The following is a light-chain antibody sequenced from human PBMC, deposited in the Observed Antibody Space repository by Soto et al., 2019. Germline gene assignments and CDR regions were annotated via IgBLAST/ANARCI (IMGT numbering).Light chain of an antibody. Sequence: ILLTQPPATLSVSPGERVTLSGRASQSVDINLAWYQQKPGQAPSLLIYGASSRATDMPGRFSGRGAGAEFTLTISSLQSEDFAVYYCQQYRSWPRTFGQGTKVDIK. J-gene: IGKJ1*01. V-gene: IGKV3-15*01. CDR1: QSVDIN. CDR2: GAS. CDR3: QQYRSWPRT.